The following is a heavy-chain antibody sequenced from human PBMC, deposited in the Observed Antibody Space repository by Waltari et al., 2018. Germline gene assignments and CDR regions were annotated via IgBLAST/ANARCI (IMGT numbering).Heavy chain of an antibody. J-gene: IGHJ5*02. V-gene: IGHV1-18*01. CDR2: ISAYKGNT. D-gene: IGHD3-22*01. CDR1: GYTFTSYG. Sequence: QVQLVQSGAEVKKPGASVKVSCKASGYTFTSYGISWVRQAPGQGLEWMGWISAYKGNTKYAQKLQGRVTMTTDTSTSTAYMELRSLRSDDTAGYYCARDYYDSSGYHLFDPWGQGTLVTVSS. CDR3: ARDYYDSSGYHLFDP.